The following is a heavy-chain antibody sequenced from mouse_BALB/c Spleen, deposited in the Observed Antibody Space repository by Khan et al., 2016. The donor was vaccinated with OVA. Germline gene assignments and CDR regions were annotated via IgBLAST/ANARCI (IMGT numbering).Heavy chain of an antibody. CDR1: GYSFTNYY. Sequence: VQLKQSGPELMKPGASVKISCKASGYSFTNYYIHWVKQSHGQSLEWLGYIDPFNGGTTYNQKFKGTATLTADKSSSTAYMHLNNLTSEDSAVHYCTRLGTTGWFTYWGQGTLVTVSA. V-gene: IGHV1S135*01. CDR2: IDPFNGGT. CDR3: TRLGTTGWFTY. J-gene: IGHJ3*01. D-gene: IGHD2-13*01.